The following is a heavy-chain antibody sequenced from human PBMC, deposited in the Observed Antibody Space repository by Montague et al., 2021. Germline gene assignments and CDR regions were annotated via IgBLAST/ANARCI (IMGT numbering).Heavy chain of an antibody. Sequence: STNYNPSLKSRVTISVDTSKKQFSLRLNSVTASDTAVYYCARGGGYSYGALDYWGQGTLVTVS. CDR2: ST. CDR3: ARGGGYSYGALDY. V-gene: IGHV4-34*01. J-gene: IGHJ4*02. D-gene: IGHD5-18*01.